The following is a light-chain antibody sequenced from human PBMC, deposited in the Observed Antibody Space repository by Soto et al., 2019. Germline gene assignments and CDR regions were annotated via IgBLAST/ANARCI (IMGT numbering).Light chain of an antibody. CDR1: QSVNSNY. CDR3: QQYSDSPRT. CDR2: GAS. J-gene: IGKJ1*01. V-gene: IGKV3-20*01. Sequence: EIVLTQSPGTLSLSPGERATLSCRASQSVNSNYLAWFQQKPGQAPRLLIYGASSRATGIPDRFSGSGSGTDFTLTISRLEPEDCAVYYCQQYSDSPRTFGQGTKVEIK.